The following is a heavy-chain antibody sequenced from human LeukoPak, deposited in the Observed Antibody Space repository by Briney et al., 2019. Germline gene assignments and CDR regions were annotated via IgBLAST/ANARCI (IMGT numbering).Heavy chain of an antibody. CDR1: GGSISSSSYY. D-gene: IGHD2-2*01. Sequence: SETLSFTCTVSGGSISSSSYYWGWIRQPPGKGLEWIGSIYYSGSTYYNPSLKSRVTISVDTSKNQFSLKLSSVTAADTAVYYCASPRGVYHWGQGTLVTVSS. V-gene: IGHV4-39*01. J-gene: IGHJ4*02. CDR3: ASPRGVYH. CDR2: IYYSGST.